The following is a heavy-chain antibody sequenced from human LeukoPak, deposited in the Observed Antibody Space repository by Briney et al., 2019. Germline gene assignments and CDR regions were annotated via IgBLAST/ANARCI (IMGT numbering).Heavy chain of an antibody. J-gene: IGHJ4*02. CDR2: ISHDGSQE. D-gene: IGHD2-2*01. CDR3: ARKYTTSYYSVDY. Sequence: GGSLRLSCTASGFTFNKYDMHRVRQAPGKGLEWVTFISHDGSQEHYADSVKGRFTISRDNSKQTVYLQMNSLKSEDTALYYCARKYTTSYYSVDYWGQGSLVTVSS. V-gene: IGHV3-30*04. CDR1: GFTFNKYD.